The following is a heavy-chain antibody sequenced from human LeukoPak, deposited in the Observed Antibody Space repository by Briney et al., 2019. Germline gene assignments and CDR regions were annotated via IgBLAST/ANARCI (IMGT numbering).Heavy chain of an antibody. CDR3: AREAEAFDI. CDR2: VSYDGTDT. J-gene: IGHJ3*02. Sequence: GGSLRLSCAASGFTFTNYAMNWVRQAPGKGLEWVATVSYDGTDTSYADSVKGRFAIFRDNSKNTLYLQMNSLRPEDTAVYYCAREAEAFDIWGQGTMVTVSS. CDR1: GFTFTNYA. V-gene: IGHV3-30*09.